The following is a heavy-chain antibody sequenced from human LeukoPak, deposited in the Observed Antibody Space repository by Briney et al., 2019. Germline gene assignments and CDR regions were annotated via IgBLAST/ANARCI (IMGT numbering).Heavy chain of an antibody. D-gene: IGHD2-21*02. Sequence: VASVKVSCKASGYTFTGYYMHWVRQAPGQGLEWMGWINPNSGGTNYAQKFQDRVTMTRDTSISTAYMELSRLRSDDTAVYYCARDGDRVTRSFDYWGQGTLVTVSS. CDR3: ARDGDRVTRSFDY. CDR2: INPNSGGT. CDR1: GYTFTGYY. V-gene: IGHV1-2*02. J-gene: IGHJ4*02.